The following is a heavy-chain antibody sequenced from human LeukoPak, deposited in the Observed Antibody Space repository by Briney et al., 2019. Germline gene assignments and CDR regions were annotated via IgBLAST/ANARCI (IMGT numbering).Heavy chain of an antibody. D-gene: IGHD3-10*01. V-gene: IGHV3-23*01. J-gene: IGHJ6*02. CDR1: GFTFSSYS. CDR2: ISGSGGST. Sequence: GGSLRLSCAASGFTFSSYSMNWVRQAPGKGLEWVSAISGSGGSTYYADSVKGRFTISRDNSKNTLYLQMNSLRAEDTAVYYCAKEMVELLWFGELLDYYGMDVWGQGTTVTVSS. CDR3: AKEMVELLWFGELLDYYGMDV.